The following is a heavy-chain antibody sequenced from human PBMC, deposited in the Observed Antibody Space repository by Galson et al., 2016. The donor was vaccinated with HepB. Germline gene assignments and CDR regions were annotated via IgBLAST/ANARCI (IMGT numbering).Heavy chain of an antibody. J-gene: IGHJ6*04. CDR2: IGTAASDT. Sequence: SLRLSCAASGFTFITYDIHWVRQPPGKGLEWVSAIGTAASDTHYAASVEGRFTVSRGNAKNSLFLQMHSLRAEDTAVYYCARGKSLWTTPWNYGLDVWGKGTTVTVSS. V-gene: IGHV3-13*01. D-gene: IGHD3-10*01. CDR1: GFTFITYD. CDR3: ARGKSLWTTPWNYGLDV.